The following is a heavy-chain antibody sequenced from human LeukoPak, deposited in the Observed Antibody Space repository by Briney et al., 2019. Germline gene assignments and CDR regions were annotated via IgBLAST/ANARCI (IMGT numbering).Heavy chain of an antibody. D-gene: IGHD5-12*01. Sequence: GGSLRLSCAASGFTFSSYAMSWVRQAPGKGLEWVSSISSTNSYIYYADSVKGRFTISRDNAKNSLYLQMNSLRVEDTAVYYCARGTLVEATPNDYWGQGTLVTVSS. CDR1: GFTFSSYA. CDR2: ISSTNSYI. J-gene: IGHJ4*02. V-gene: IGHV3-21*06. CDR3: ARGTLVEATPNDY.